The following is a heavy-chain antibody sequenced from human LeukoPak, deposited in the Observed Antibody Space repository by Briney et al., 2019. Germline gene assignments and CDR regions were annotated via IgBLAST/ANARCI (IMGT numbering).Heavy chain of an antibody. D-gene: IGHD6-13*01. Sequence: PGGSMRLPSAGSGFIFSNNAMNWVRQAPGNGLEWVSYISNRGSTISYTDSVKGRFTISRDNAKNSLYLQMNGLRAEDTAVYYFARDWQQLVVWGQGTLVTVSS. V-gene: IGHV3-48*01. CDR1: GFIFSNNA. J-gene: IGHJ4*02. CDR3: ARDWQQLVV. CDR2: ISNRGSTI.